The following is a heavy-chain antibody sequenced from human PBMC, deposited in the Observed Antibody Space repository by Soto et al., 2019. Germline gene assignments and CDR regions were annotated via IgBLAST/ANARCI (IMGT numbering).Heavy chain of an antibody. CDR3: AAMLPTDYFDY. CDR1: GFTFSSYG. V-gene: IGHV3-30*03. D-gene: IGHD2-15*01. Sequence: GSLRLSCAASGFTFSSYGMHWVRQAPGKGLEWVAVISYDGSNKYYADSVKGRFTISRDNSKNTLYLQMNSLRAEDTAVYYCAAMLPTDYFDYWGQGTLVTVSS. J-gene: IGHJ4*02. CDR2: ISYDGSNK.